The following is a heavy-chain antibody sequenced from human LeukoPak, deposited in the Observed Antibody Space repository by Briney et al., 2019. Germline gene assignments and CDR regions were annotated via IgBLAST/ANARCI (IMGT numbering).Heavy chain of an antibody. CDR1: GFTFSSYS. Sequence: GGSLRLSCAASGFTFSSYSMNWVRQAPGKGLEWVSYISSSSSTIYFADSVKGRFTISRDNAKNSLYLQMNSLRAEDTAVYYCARGKFTYSGSYPDYWGQGTLVTVSS. V-gene: IGHV3-48*01. D-gene: IGHD1-26*01. CDR2: ISSSSSTI. J-gene: IGHJ4*02. CDR3: ARGKFTYSGSYPDY.